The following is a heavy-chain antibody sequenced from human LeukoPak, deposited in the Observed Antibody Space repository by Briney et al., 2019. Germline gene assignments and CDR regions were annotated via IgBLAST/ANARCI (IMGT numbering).Heavy chain of an antibody. CDR3: ATGYSSTWYYFDY. CDR1: GDSINSYY. J-gene: IGHJ4*02. D-gene: IGHD6-13*01. Sequence: SETLSLTCTVSGDSINSYYWSWIRQPPGKGLEWIGYIYHSGSTNYNPSLKSRVTISADTSKDQFSLKLASVTAADTAVYYCATGYSSTWYYFDYWGQRTLVTVSS. CDR2: IYHSGST. V-gene: IGHV4-59*01.